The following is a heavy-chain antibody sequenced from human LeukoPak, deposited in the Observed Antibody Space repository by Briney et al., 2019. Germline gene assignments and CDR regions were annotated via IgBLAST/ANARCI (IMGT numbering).Heavy chain of an antibody. D-gene: IGHD2-15*01. Sequence: PSETLSLTCTVSGGSISSYYWAWIRQPAGKGLEWIGRIYASGSTDYYFSLKSRVSMSVDTSKNQFSLKLSSVTAADTAVYYCARYPKVAAYFDCWGQGTLVTVSS. CDR3: ARYPKVAAYFDC. CDR2: IYASGST. V-gene: IGHV4-4*07. J-gene: IGHJ4*02. CDR1: GGSISSYY.